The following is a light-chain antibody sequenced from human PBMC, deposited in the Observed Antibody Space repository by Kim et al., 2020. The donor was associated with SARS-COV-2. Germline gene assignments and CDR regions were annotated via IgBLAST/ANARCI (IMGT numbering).Light chain of an antibody. V-gene: IGKV1-17*01. CDR1: QDIRND. Sequence: DIQMTQSPSSLSASVGDRVTITCRASQDIRNDLGWYQQNPGRAPKRLIYGASSLQSGVPSRFSGSGARTEITLTISSLQPEDFATYFCLQNNTYPITFGERTRLEIK. J-gene: IGKJ5*01. CDR2: GAS. CDR3: LQNNTYPIT.